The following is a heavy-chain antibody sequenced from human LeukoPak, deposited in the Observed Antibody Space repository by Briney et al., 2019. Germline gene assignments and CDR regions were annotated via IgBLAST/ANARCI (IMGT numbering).Heavy chain of an antibody. V-gene: IGHV3-23*01. CDR3: AKAYNYGPGSFYPFFDT. Sequence: GGSLRLSCAASGFTFSSYAMSWVRQAPGKGLEWVSTISGSGSDTYYADSVKGRFTISRDNSKKTLYLQMNSLRAEDTAVYYCAKAYNYGPGSFYPFFDTWGQGTLVTVSS. J-gene: IGHJ5*02. D-gene: IGHD3-10*01. CDR2: ISGSGSDT. CDR1: GFTFSSYA.